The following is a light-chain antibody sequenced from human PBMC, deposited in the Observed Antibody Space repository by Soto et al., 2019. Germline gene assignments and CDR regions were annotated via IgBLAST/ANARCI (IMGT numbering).Light chain of an antibody. CDR2: GAS. CDR1: QSVSSN. J-gene: IGKJ1*01. V-gene: IGKV3-15*01. Sequence: IVMTQSPATLSVSPWERATLSCMASQSVSSNLAWSQQKPGQAPRLLIYGASTRATGIPARFSGSGSGTEFTLTISSLQSEDVAVYYCQQYNNWPQTFGQGTKVDIK. CDR3: QQYNNWPQT.